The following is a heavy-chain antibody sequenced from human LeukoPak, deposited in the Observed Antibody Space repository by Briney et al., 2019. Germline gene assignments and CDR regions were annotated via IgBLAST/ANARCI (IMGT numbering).Heavy chain of an antibody. CDR3: ARGSVAMIDY. CDR2: IYYSGST. Sequence: PSETLSLTCTVSGGSINSYYWSWIRQPPGKGLEWIGYIYYSGSTNYNPSLKSRVTISVDTSKNQFSLKLSSVTAADTAVYYCARGSVAMIDYWGQGTLVTVSS. CDR1: GGSINSYY. J-gene: IGHJ4*02. V-gene: IGHV4-59*01. D-gene: IGHD3-22*01.